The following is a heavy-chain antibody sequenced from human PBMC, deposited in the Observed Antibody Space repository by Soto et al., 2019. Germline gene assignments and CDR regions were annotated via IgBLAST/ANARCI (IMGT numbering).Heavy chain of an antibody. Sequence: EVQLVESGGGLVQPGGSLRLSCAASGFTFSSYSMNWVRQAPGKGLQWVSYISRSSSNIYYADSVKGRFTISRDNAKNSLYLQMTPLTDEATAVYYCARAGTSLGYWSSTSCYEFDYWGQGTLVTVSS. CDR1: GFTFSSYS. CDR2: ISRSSSNI. J-gene: IGHJ4*02. CDR3: ARAGTSLGYWSSTSCYEFDY. V-gene: IGHV3-48*02. D-gene: IGHD2-2*01.